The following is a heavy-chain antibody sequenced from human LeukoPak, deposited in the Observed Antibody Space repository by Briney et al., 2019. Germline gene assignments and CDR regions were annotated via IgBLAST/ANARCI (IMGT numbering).Heavy chain of an antibody. CDR3: ARDNSVRDEAWWCNP. CDR2: TSPSGGWT. Sequence: GASVKVSCQAFGYTFTSNYMHWVRQAPGQGPEWMGVTSPSGGWTTFAQKYQGRVTLTRDMSTSTDYLELSSLRSEDTAVYYSARDNSVRDEAWWCNPWGQGTLATVSS. J-gene: IGHJ5*02. V-gene: IGHV1-46*01. CDR1: GYTFTSNY. D-gene: IGHD5-24*01.